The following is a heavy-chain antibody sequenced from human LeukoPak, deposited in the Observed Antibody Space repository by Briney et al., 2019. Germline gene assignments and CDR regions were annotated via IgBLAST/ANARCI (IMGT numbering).Heavy chain of an antibody. Sequence: GGSLRLSCAASGFTFSSYAMSWVRQAPGKGLEWVSAISGSGGSTYYADSVKGRFTISRDNSKNTLYLQMNSLRAEDTAVYYCAKDPIDSSGYYRPFDYWGQGTLVTVPS. D-gene: IGHD3-22*01. V-gene: IGHV3-23*01. CDR1: GFTFSSYA. CDR2: ISGSGGST. CDR3: AKDPIDSSGYYRPFDY. J-gene: IGHJ4*02.